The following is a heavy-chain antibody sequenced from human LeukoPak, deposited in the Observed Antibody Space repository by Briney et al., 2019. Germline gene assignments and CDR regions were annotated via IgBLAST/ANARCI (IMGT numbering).Heavy chain of an antibody. V-gene: IGHV3-11*01. Sequence: GGSLRLSCAASGFTFSDYYMSWIRQAPGKGLEWVSYISSRGSTIYYADSVKGRFTISRDNAKNSLYLQVNSLRAEDTAVYYCARTTEGGYTYDYFYYYYMDVWGKGTTVTISS. J-gene: IGHJ6*03. CDR1: GFTFSDYY. D-gene: IGHD5-18*01. CDR2: ISSRGSTI. CDR3: ARTTEGGYTYDYFYYYYMDV.